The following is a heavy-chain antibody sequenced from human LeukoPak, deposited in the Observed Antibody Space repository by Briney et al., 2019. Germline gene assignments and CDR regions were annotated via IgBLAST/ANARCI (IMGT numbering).Heavy chain of an antibody. CDR3: AREFPFFDY. CDR1: GFTFSSYS. CDR2: ISSSSGTI. J-gene: IGHJ4*02. Sequence: SWGSLTLSCAASGFTFSSYSMSWVRQAPGKGLEWVSYISSSSGTIYYADSVKGRFTISRDNAKNSLYLQMNSLRDEDTAVYYCAREFPFFDYWGEGTLASASS. V-gene: IGHV3-48*02.